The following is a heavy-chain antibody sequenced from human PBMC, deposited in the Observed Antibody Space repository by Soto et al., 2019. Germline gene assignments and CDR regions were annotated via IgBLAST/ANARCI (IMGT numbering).Heavy chain of an antibody. Sequence: NPSETLSLTCTVSNGSISSYYWSWIRQPPGKGLEWIGYIYYSGSTNYNPSLKSRVTISVDTSKNQFSLKLNSVTAADTAMYYCATHRDSGSYYGIDYWGQGTLVTVSS. CDR2: IYYSGST. V-gene: IGHV4-59*08. J-gene: IGHJ4*02. D-gene: IGHD1-26*01. CDR3: ATHRDSGSYYGIDY. CDR1: NGSISSYY.